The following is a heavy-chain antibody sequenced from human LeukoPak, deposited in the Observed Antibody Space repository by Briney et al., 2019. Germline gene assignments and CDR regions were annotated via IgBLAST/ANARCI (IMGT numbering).Heavy chain of an antibody. CDR1: GFTFSSYE. V-gene: IGHV3-48*03. CDR2: ISSSGSTI. D-gene: IGHD1-26*01. J-gene: IGHJ4*02. Sequence: GGSLRLSCVASGFTFSSYEMNWVRQAPGKGLEWVSYISSSGSTIYYADSVKGRFTISRDNAKNSLYLQMNSLRAGDTAVYYCARDSFRGSYSDYWGQGTLVTVSS. CDR3: ARDSFRGSYSDY.